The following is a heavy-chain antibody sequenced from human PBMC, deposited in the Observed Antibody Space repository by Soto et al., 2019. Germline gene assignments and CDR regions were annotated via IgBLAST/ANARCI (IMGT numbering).Heavy chain of an antibody. J-gene: IGHJ4*02. D-gene: IGHD1-26*01. CDR1: GFSFSSYA. V-gene: IGHV3-23*01. CDR3: VKDVYSGLSGQFDL. Sequence: EVQLLESGGGLVQPGGSLRLSCAASGFSFSSYAMGWVRQAPGKGLEWVSIISATDVATYYADSVKGHFIIARDDSRRTLFLQMNSLRAEDTAVYHCVKDVYSGLSGQFDLWGQGTLVTVSS. CDR2: ISATDVAT.